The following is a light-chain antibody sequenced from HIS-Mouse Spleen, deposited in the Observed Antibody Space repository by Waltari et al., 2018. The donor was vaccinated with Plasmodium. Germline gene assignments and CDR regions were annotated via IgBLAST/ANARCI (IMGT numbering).Light chain of an antibody. CDR2: DAS. V-gene: IGKV3-11*01. CDR3: QQRSNWPPLT. J-gene: IGKJ4*01. CDR1: QSVSSY. Sequence: PGERATLSCRASQSVSSYLAWYQQKPGQAPRLLIYDASNRATGIPARFSGSGSGTDFTLTISSLEPEDFAVYYCQQRSNWPPLTFGGGTKVEIK.